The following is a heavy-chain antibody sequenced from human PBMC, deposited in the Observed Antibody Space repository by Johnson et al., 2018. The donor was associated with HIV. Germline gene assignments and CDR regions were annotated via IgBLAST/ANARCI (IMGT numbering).Heavy chain of an antibody. CDR3: AKCIWGSSLIDAFDI. CDR2: ISYDGNNK. CDR1: GFTFSSYA. D-gene: IGHD6-13*01. V-gene: IGHV3-30*18. J-gene: IGHJ3*02. Sequence: QVQLVESGGGVVQPGRSLRLSCAASGFTFSSYAMHWVRQAPGKGLEWVAVISYDGNNKYYADSVKGRFTISRDNSKNTLFLQMNSLRVEDTAVYYCAKCIWGSSLIDAFDIWGQGTRVTVSS.